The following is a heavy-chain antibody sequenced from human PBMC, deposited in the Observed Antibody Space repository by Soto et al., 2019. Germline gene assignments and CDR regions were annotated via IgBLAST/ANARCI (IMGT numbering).Heavy chain of an antibody. Sequence: VAWGTIINYGGSRIRKNTEKELEWIGYIYYSGSTNYNPSLKSRVTMSVDTSKNQFSLKLSSVTAADTAVYYCARGGIYYYDSSGYYDYWGQGTLVTVSS. CDR1: WGTIINYG. V-gene: IGHV4-59*01. D-gene: IGHD3-22*01. CDR3: ARGGIYYYDSSGYYDY. CDR2: IYYSGST. J-gene: IGHJ4*02.